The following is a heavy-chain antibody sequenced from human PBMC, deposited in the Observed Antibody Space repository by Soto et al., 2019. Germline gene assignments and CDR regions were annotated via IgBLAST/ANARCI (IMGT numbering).Heavy chain of an antibody. Sequence: QVQLVESGGGVVQPGRSPRLSCAASGFTFSSYAMHWVRQAPGKGLEWVAVISYDGSNKYYADSVKGRFTISRDNSKNTLYLQMNSLRAEDTAVYYCARGEEATIFGVTKKGYYYGMDVWGQGTTVTVSS. J-gene: IGHJ6*02. CDR2: ISYDGSNK. CDR1: GFTFSSYA. D-gene: IGHD3-3*01. CDR3: ARGEEATIFGVTKKGYYYGMDV. V-gene: IGHV3-30-3*01.